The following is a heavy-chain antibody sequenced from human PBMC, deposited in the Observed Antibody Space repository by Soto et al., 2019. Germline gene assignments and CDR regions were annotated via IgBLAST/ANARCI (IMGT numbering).Heavy chain of an antibody. V-gene: IGHV4-31*03. D-gene: IGHD4-4*01. Sequence: QVQLQESRPGLVKPSQTLSLTCTVSGDSISSGDYYWSWIRQHPGKGLEWIGYIYYTGSAYYNPSLRSRVSISIETSKTQFSLNLNSVTAADTAVYYCARGDYIFNYFDYWGQGTLVTVSS. CDR2: IYYTGSA. CDR3: ARGDYIFNYFDY. CDR1: GDSISSGDYY. J-gene: IGHJ4*02.